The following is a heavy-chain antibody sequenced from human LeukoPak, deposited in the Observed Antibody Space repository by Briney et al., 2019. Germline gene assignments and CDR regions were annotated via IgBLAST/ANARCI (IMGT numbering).Heavy chain of an antibody. Sequence: SETLSLTCTVSGGSISSSSYYWGWIRQPPGKGLEWIGSIYYSGSTYYNPSLKSRVTISVDTSKNQFSLKLSSVTAADTAVYYCARKVLRYGDLIDYWGQGTLVTVSS. J-gene: IGHJ4*02. CDR3: ARKVLRYGDLIDY. CDR2: IYYSGST. V-gene: IGHV4-39*07. D-gene: IGHD4-17*01. CDR1: GGSISSSSYY.